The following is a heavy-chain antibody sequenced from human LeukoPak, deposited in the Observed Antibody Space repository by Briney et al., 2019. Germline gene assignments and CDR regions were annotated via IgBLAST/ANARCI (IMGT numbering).Heavy chain of an antibody. Sequence: QPGGSLRLSCAASGFTFSSYWMHWVRQAPGKGLVWVSRINSDGSSTSYADSVKGRFTISRDNAKNSLYLQMNSLRAEDTAVYYCAREPRIVGAFDIWGQGTMVTVSS. J-gene: IGHJ3*02. CDR1: GFTFSSYW. V-gene: IGHV3-74*01. CDR3: AREPRIVGAFDI. CDR2: INSDGSST. D-gene: IGHD1-26*01.